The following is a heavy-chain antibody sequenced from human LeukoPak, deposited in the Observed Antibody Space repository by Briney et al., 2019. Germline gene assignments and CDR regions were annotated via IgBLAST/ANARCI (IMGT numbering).Heavy chain of an antibody. CDR3: ARHTVTRDFDY. CDR2: IYTSGST. D-gene: IGHD4-17*01. J-gene: IGHJ4*02. V-gene: IGHV4-61*02. Sequence: SETLSLTCTVSGGSISSGFYYWSGIRQPAGKGLEWIGRIYTSGSTNYNPSLKSRVTISIDTSENQFSLKLTSVTAADTAVYYCARHTVTRDFDYWGQGTLVTVSS. CDR1: GGSISSGFYY.